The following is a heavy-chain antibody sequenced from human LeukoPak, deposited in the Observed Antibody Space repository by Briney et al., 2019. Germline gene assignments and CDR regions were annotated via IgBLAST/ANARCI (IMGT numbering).Heavy chain of an antibody. J-gene: IGHJ4*02. V-gene: IGHV3-30*18. Sequence: GGSLRLSCAASGFTFSSYGMHWVRQAPGKGLEWVAVISYDGSNKYYADSVKGRFTISRDNSKNTLYLQMNSLRAEDTAVYYCAKDLASYFDYWGQGTLVTVFS. D-gene: IGHD2-15*01. CDR2: ISYDGSNK. CDR3: AKDLASYFDY. CDR1: GFTFSSYG.